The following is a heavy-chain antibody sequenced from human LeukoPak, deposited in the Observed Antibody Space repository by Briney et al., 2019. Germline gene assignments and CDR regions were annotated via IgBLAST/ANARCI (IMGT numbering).Heavy chain of an antibody. CDR1: GFTFSSYW. V-gene: IGHV3-21*01. CDR3: ASSRPYSSGWTGYYYYGMDV. D-gene: IGHD6-19*01. CDR2: ISSSSSYI. Sequence: GGSLRLSCVVSGFTFSSYWMSWVRQAPGKGLEWVSSISSSSSYIYYADSVKGRFTISRDNAKNSLYLQMNSLRAEDTAVYYCASSRPYSSGWTGYYYYGMDVWGQGTTVTVSS. J-gene: IGHJ6*02.